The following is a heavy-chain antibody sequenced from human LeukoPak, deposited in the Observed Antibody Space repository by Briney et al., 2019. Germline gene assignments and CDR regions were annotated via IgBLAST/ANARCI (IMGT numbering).Heavy chain of an antibody. V-gene: IGHV3-21*04. J-gene: IGHJ4*02. CDR3: ARDPVVYDYVWGSYRYVDY. CDR1: GFTFSSYS. CDR2: ISSSSSYI. D-gene: IGHD3-16*02. Sequence: GGSLRLSCAASGFTFSSYSMNWVRQAPGKGLEWVSSISSSSSYIYYADSVKGRFTISRDNAKNSLYLQMNSLRAEDTAVYYCARDPVVYDYVWGSYRYVDYWGQGTLVTVSS.